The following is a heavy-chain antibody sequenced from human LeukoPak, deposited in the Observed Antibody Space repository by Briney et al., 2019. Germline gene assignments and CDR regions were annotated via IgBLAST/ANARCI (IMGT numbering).Heavy chain of an antibody. CDR2: ISSSGSYI. V-gene: IGHV3-21*01. CDR3: ASRYCSSTNCYAFDY. CDR1: GFPFSTYS. D-gene: IGHD2-2*01. J-gene: IGHJ4*02. Sequence: GGSLRLSCAASGFPFSTYSMNWVRQAPGKGLEWVSSISSSGSYIYYADSVRGRFTISRDNAKNSLYLQMNSLRAEDTAVYYCASRYCSSTNCYAFDYWGQGTLVTVSS.